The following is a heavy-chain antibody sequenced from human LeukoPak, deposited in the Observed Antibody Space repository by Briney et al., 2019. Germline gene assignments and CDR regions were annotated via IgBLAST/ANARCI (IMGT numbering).Heavy chain of an antibody. Sequence: GGSLRLSCAASGFTFSSYAMSWVRQAPGKGLEWVSAISGSGGSTYYADSVKGRFTITRDNSKNTLYLQMNSLRAEDTAVYYCAKARVILGTYFDYWGQGTLVTVSS. D-gene: IGHD3-3*02. CDR3: AKARVILGTYFDY. J-gene: IGHJ4*02. CDR1: GFTFSSYA. CDR2: ISGSGGST. V-gene: IGHV3-23*01.